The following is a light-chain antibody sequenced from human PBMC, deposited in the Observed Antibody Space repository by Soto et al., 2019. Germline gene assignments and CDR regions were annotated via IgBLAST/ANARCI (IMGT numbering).Light chain of an antibody. V-gene: IGKV1-39*01. J-gene: IGKJ1*01. CDR3: QESYSTS. CDR1: QSISSY. CDR2: TAS. Sequence: DIQMTQSPSSLSASVGDRVTITCRASQSISSYLNWYQQKPGKAPKLLIYTASNLQSGVPSRFSGSGSGTDFTLTISSLQPEDIATYYCQESYSTSFGQGTKVDNK.